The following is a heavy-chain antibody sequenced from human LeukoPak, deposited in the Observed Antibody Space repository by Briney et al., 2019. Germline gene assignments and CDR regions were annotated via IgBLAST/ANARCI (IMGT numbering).Heavy chain of an antibody. J-gene: IGHJ4*02. Sequence: GGSLRLSCAASGFTFSSYWMHWVRQAPGKGLVWVSRINIDGSSTNYADSVKGRLTISRDNAKNSLYLQMNSLRAEDTAVYYCARGENGLAAAGLDYWGQGTLVTVSS. V-gene: IGHV3-74*01. CDR3: ARGENGLAAAGLDY. D-gene: IGHD6-13*01. CDR1: GFTFSSYW. CDR2: INIDGSST.